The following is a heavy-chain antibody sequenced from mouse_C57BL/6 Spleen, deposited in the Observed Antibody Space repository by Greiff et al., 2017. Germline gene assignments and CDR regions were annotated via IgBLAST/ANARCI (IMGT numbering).Heavy chain of an antibody. Sequence: VQLQQSGPELVKPGASVKIPCKASGYTFTDYNMDWVKQSHGKSLEWIGDINPNNGGTIYNQKFKGKATLTVDKSSSTAYMELRSLTSEDTAVYYCARDSNYAGWYFDVWGTGTTVTVSS. D-gene: IGHD2-5*01. J-gene: IGHJ1*03. V-gene: IGHV1-18*01. CDR1: GYTFTDYN. CDR2: INPNNGGT. CDR3: ARDSNYAGWYFDV.